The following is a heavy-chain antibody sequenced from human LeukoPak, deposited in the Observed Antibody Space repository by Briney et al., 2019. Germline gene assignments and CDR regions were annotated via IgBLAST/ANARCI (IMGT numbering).Heavy chain of an antibody. CDR3: ASQAPYEFAEAFDI. Sequence: PSETLSLTCTVSGGSISSSSYYWGWIRQPPGKGLEWIGSIYYSGSTYYNPSLKSRVTISVDKSKHQLSLKLSSVTAADTAVYYCASQAPYEFAEAFDIWGQGTMVTVSS. J-gene: IGHJ3*02. D-gene: IGHD3-3*01. V-gene: IGHV4-39*01. CDR1: GGSISSSSYY. CDR2: IYYSGST.